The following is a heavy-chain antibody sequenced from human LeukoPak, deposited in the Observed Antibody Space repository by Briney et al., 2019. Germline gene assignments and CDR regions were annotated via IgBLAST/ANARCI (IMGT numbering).Heavy chain of an antibody. CDR1: GFTFTSYA. CDR2: IKQDGSEK. J-gene: IGHJ4*02. D-gene: IGHD3-10*01. CDR3: ARMDIGLVRD. Sequence: GGSLRLSCAASGFTFTSYAMSWVRQAPGKGLEWVANIKQDGSEKYYVDSVKGRFTISRDNAKNSLSLQMNSLRAEDTAVYYCARMDIGLVRDWGQGTLVTVSS. V-gene: IGHV3-7*01.